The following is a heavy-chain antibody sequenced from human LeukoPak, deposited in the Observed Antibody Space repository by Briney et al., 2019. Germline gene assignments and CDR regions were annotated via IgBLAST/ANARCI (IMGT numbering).Heavy chain of an antibody. CDR3: AREYGYRGAFDI. CDR2: IIPILGIA. CDR1: GGTFSSYA. D-gene: IGHD3-10*01. J-gene: IGHJ3*02. Sequence: SVTVSCKASGGTFSSYAISWVRQAPGQGLEWMGRIIPILGIANYAQKFQGRVTITADKSTSTAYTELSSLRSEDTAVYYCAREYGYRGAFDIWGQGTMVTVSS. V-gene: IGHV1-69*04.